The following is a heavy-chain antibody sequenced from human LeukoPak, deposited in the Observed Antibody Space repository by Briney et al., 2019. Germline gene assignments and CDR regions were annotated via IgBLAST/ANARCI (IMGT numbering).Heavy chain of an antibody. Sequence: GGSLRLSCAASGFTFDDYAMHWVRQAPGKGLEWVSLISGDGGSTYYADSAKGRFTISRDNSKNSLYLQMNSLRTEDTALYYCALQEFGVVTPFDYWGQGTLVTVSS. D-gene: IGHD3-3*01. V-gene: IGHV3-43*02. CDR1: GFTFDDYA. CDR2: ISGDGGST. CDR3: ALQEFGVVTPFDY. J-gene: IGHJ4*02.